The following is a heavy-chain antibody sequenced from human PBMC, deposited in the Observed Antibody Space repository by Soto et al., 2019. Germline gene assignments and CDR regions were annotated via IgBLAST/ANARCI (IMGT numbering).Heavy chain of an antibody. J-gene: IGHJ5*02. CDR2: INHSGST. Sequence: PSETLSLTCTVSAVSISNDGYFWTWIRQRPGKGLEWIGEINHSGSTNSNPSLKSRVTISVDTSKNQFSLKLSSVTAADTAVYYCARANSGPATDLAKPWFDPWGQGTLVTVSS. V-gene: IGHV4-34*01. D-gene: IGHD2-2*02. CDR3: ARANSGPATDLAKPWFDP. CDR1: AVSISNDGYF.